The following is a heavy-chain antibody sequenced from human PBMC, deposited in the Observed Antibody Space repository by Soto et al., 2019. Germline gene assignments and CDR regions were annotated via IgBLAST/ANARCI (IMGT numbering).Heavy chain of an antibody. CDR3: ARDGAADGLDY. Sequence: SETLSLTCTVPGGSISSGGYYWSWIRQHPGKGLEWIGYIYYSGSTYYNPSLKSRVTISVDTSKNQFSLKLSSVTAADTAVYYCARDGAADGLDYWGQGTLVTVS. J-gene: IGHJ4*02. CDR1: GGSISSGGYY. D-gene: IGHD6-13*01. CDR2: IYYSGST. V-gene: IGHV4-31*03.